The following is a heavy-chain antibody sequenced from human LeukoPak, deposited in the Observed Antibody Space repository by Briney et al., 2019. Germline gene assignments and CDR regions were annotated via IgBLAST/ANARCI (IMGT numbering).Heavy chain of an antibody. Sequence: GGSLRLSWVASGFTFSNYAMTWVRQAPGKGLEWVSTISGSGGTTNYADSVKGRFTISRDSSKSTLYLQMNSLRAEDTAVYFCAKGGPQFFDYWGQGSLVTVSS. CDR1: GFTFSNYA. CDR3: AKGGPQFFDY. CDR2: ISGSGGTT. V-gene: IGHV3-23*01. J-gene: IGHJ4*02. D-gene: IGHD5-24*01.